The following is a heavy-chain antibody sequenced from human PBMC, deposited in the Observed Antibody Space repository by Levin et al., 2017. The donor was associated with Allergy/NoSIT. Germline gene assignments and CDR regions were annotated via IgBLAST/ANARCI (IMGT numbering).Heavy chain of an antibody. J-gene: IGHJ6*02. CDR1: GFTFSSYA. V-gene: IGHV3-30*04. D-gene: IGHD3-3*01. CDR3: ARMGTIFGVNYGMDG. CDR2: ISYDGSNK. Sequence: GGSLRLSCAASGFTFSSYAMHWVRQAPGKGLEWVAVISYDGSNKYYADSVKGRFTISRDNSKNTLYLQMNSLRAEDTAVYYCARMGTIFGVNYGMDGWGQGTTVTVSS.